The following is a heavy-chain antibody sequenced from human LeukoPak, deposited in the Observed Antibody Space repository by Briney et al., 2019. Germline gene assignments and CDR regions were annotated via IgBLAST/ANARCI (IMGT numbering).Heavy chain of an antibody. D-gene: IGHD3-22*01. CDR3: ARDYDSSGYGTYYFDY. V-gene: IGHV1-46*01. J-gene: IGHJ4*02. Sequence: ASVKVSCKASGYTFTSYYMHWVRQAPGQGLEWMGIINPSGGSTSYAQKFQGRVTMTRDTSTSTVCMELSSLRSEDTAVYYCARDYDSSGYGTYYFDYWGQGTLVTVSS. CDR1: GYTFTSYY. CDR2: INPSGGST.